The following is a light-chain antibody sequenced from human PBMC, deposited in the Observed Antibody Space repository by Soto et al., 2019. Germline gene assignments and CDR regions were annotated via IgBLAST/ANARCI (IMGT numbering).Light chain of an antibody. CDR3: AAWDDSLSGVV. J-gene: IGLJ2*01. CDR1: RSNIGTNT. V-gene: IGLV1-44*01. Sequence: QSVLTQPPSASGTPGQRVTISCSGSRSNIGTNTLNWYQQLPGTAPKLLIYSDNHRPSGVPDRFCGSRSGTSASLAISGPRSDDEADYYCAAWDDSLSGVVFGGGTKLTVL. CDR2: SDN.